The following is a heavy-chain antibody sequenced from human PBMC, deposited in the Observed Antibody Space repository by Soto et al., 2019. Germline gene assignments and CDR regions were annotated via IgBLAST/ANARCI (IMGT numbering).Heavy chain of an antibody. CDR2: ISSSSSTI. V-gene: IGHV3-48*01. D-gene: IGHD2-15*01. CDR3: ARTKSQYCSGGSCYPDAFDI. CDR1: GFTFSSYS. J-gene: IGHJ3*02. Sequence: PGGSLRLSCAASGFTFSSYSMSWVRQAPGKGLEWVSYISSSSSTIYYADSVKGRFTISRDNAKNSLYLQMNSLRAEDTAVYYYARTKSQYCSGGSCYPDAFDIWGQGTMVTVSS.